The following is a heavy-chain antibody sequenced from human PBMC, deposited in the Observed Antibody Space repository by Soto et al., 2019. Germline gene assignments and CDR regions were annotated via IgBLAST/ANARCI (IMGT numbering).Heavy chain of an antibody. J-gene: IGHJ4*02. CDR2: MRPNSGGA. V-gene: IGHV1-2*02. Sequence: QVQLVQSGAEVKKPGASVKVSCKASGYTFTGYYLHWIRQAPGQGLEWMGWMRPNSGGANYAQKFQGRVSMTRATSISTFYMERSRLRSDDTAVYYCARDPNEGVYDYWGQGTLVTVSS. CDR3: ARDPNEGVYDY. CDR1: GYTFTGYY. D-gene: IGHD1-1*01.